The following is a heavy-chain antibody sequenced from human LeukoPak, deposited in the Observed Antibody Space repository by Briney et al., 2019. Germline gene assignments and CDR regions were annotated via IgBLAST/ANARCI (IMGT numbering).Heavy chain of an antibody. V-gene: IGHV3-48*03. D-gene: IGHD2/OR15-2a*01. CDR1: GFTFSNYE. CDR2: ITASSTTI. CDR3: EKAAGALGHFYWFVP. Sequence: GGSLRLSCAASGFTFSNYEMSWVRQAPGKGLEWIAYITASSTTIYYADSVKGRFTISRDNARNSLYLHLNGLRGEDTAVYYCEKAAGALGHFYWFVPWGQGTLVTVSS. J-gene: IGHJ5*02.